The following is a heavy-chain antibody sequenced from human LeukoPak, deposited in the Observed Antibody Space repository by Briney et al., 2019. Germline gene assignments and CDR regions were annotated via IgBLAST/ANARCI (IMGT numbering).Heavy chain of an antibody. Sequence: GGYLRLSCAVSGFTFSNYWMSWVRQAPGKGLEWVANIKQDGSEKYYVDSVKGRFTISRDNAKNSMYLQMTSLRAEDTAVYYCARDRREIQVWPREYCYNYMDVWGKGTTVTISS. CDR3: ARDRREIQVWPREYCYNYMDV. CDR1: GFTFSNYW. J-gene: IGHJ6*03. D-gene: IGHD5-18*01. CDR2: IKQDGSEK. V-gene: IGHV3-7*01.